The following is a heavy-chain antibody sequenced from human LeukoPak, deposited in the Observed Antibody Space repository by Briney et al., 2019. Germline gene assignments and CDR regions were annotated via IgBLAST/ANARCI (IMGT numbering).Heavy chain of an antibody. CDR1: GYTFNDYY. Sequence: ASVKVSCKASGYTFNDYYMHWVRQAPGQGLEWMGWINPNSGGTKYAQKFQGRVTMTRDTSISTAYMELSRLRSDDTAVYYCASWVVSEAIDYWGQGTLVTVSS. V-gene: IGHV1-2*02. D-gene: IGHD3-10*01. CDR3: ASWVVSEAIDY. J-gene: IGHJ4*02. CDR2: INPNSGGT.